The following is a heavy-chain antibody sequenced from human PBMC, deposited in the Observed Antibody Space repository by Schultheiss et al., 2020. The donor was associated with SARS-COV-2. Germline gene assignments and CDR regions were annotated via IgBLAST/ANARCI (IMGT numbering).Heavy chain of an antibody. CDR3: ARDRASYDFWSGYYTAADAFDI. V-gene: IGHV4-59*10. D-gene: IGHD3-3*01. J-gene: IGHJ3*02. Sequence: SQTLSLTCAVYGGSFSGYYWSWIRQPPGKGLEWIGRIYTSGSTNYNPSLKSRVTMSVDTSKNQFSLKLSSVTAADTAVYYCARDRASYDFWSGYYTAADAFDIWGQGTMVTVSS. CDR1: GGSFSGYY. CDR2: IYTSGST.